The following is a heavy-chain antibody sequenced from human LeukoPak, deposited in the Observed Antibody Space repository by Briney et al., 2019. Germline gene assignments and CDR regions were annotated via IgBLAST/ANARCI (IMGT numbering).Heavy chain of an antibody. Sequence: SETLSLTCTVSGGSISSSSYYWGWIRQPPGKGPEWIGSIYYSGSTYYNPSLKSRVTISVDTSRNQFPLKLSCVTAVDTDMYYWVGMWPFINGWGQGTLVTVSS. CDR1: GGSISSSSYY. J-gene: IGHJ4*02. CDR3: VGMWPFING. V-gene: IGHV4-39*01. D-gene: IGHD2-8*01. CDR2: IYYSGST.